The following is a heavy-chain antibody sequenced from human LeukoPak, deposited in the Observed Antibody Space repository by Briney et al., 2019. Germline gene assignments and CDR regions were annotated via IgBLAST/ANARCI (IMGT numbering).Heavy chain of an antibody. CDR3: ARDTSGYDY. CDR2: IKQDGGEE. V-gene: IGHV3-7*04. D-gene: IGHD5-12*01. J-gene: IGHJ4*02. CDR1: GFSFSSYW. Sequence: PGGSLRLSCAASGFSFSSYWMAWVRQAPGKGLEWVANIKQDGGEEYYVDSLKGRFTISRDNAKNSLYLQMNSLRAEDTAVYYCARDTSGYDYWGQGTLVTVSS.